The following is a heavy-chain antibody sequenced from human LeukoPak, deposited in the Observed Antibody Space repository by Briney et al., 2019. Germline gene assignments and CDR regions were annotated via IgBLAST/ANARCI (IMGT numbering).Heavy chain of an antibody. D-gene: IGHD2-2*01. CDR1: GGSISSYY. Sequence: SETLSLTCTVSGGSISSYYWSWIRQPPGKGLEWIGYIYYSGSTNYNPSLKSRVTISVDTPKNQFSLKLSSVTAADTAVYYCARGGAGSRTSNWFDPWGQGTLVTVSS. J-gene: IGHJ5*02. CDR3: ARGGAGSRTSNWFDP. V-gene: IGHV4-59*01. CDR2: IYYSGST.